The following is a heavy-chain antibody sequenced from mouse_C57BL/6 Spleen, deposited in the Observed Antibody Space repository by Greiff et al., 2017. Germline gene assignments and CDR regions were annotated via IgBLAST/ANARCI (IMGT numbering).Heavy chain of an antibody. CDR2: ISSGGSYT. D-gene: IGHD1-1*01. CDR3: ARQGGSSYFDV. Sequence: DVKLVESGGDLVKPGGSLKLSCAASGFTFSSYGMSWVRQTPDKRLEWVATISSGGSYTYYPDSVKGRFTISRDNAKNTLYLQMSSLKSEDTAMYYCARQGGSSYFDVWGTGTTVTVSS. V-gene: IGHV5-6*02. CDR1: GFTFSSYG. J-gene: IGHJ1*03.